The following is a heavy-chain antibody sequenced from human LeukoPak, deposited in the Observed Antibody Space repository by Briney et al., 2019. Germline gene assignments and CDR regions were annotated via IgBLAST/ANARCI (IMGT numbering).Heavy chain of an antibody. CDR1: GGSFSGYY. CDR3: ARGGQLWPDY. Sequence: SETLSLTCAVYGGSFSGYYWSWIRQPPGKGLEWIGEINHSGSTNYNPSLKSRVTISVDTSKNQFSLKLSSATAADTAVYYCARGGQLWPDYWGQGTLVTVSS. D-gene: IGHD5-18*01. V-gene: IGHV4-34*01. CDR2: INHSGST. J-gene: IGHJ4*02.